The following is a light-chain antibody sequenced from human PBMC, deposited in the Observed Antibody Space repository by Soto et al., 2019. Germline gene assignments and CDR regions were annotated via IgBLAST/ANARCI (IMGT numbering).Light chain of an antibody. CDR1: QSISTE. CDR3: QQGHNWPLT. CDR2: SAS. J-gene: IGKJ2*01. V-gene: IGKV3-15*01. Sequence: EIVMTQSPATLSVSPGERATLSCRASQSISTELAWYQQKPCQPPRLLIYSASTRATGVPARFTGSGSGSEFTLTISRLQSEDFAVYYCQQGHNWPLTFGQGTRLEI.